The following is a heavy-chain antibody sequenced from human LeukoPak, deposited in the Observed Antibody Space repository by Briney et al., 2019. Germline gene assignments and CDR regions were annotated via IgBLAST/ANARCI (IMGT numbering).Heavy chain of an antibody. D-gene: IGHD1-26*01. CDR2: ICYSGST. CDR3: ASREWELLLSGGAFDI. CDR1: GGSISSYY. J-gene: IGHJ3*02. Sequence: SETMSLTCTVSGGSISSYYWSWIRQPPGKGLEWIGTICYSGSTYYNPSLKSRLTISVDTSKNQFSLKLSSVTAADTAVYYCASREWELLLSGGAFDIWGQGTMVTVSS. V-gene: IGHV4-59*04.